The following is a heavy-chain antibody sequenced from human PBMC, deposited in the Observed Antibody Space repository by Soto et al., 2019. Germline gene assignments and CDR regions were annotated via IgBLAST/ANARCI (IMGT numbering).Heavy chain of an antibody. CDR2: ISYDGSNK. CDR3: AKPLVGPYYYGSGSGAFDI. D-gene: IGHD3-10*01. J-gene: IGHJ3*02. V-gene: IGHV3-30*18. CDR1: GFTFSSYG. Sequence: GGSLRLSCAASGFTFSSYGMHWVRQAPGKGLEWVAVISYDGSNKYYADSVKGRFTIYRDNSKNTLYLQMNSLRAEDKAVDYCAKPLVGPYYYGSGSGAFDIWGQGTMVTVSS.